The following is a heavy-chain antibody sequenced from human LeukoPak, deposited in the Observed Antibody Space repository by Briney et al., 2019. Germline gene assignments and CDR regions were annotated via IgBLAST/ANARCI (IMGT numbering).Heavy chain of an antibody. V-gene: IGHV4-39*01. CDR3: ARRAVVPAAKSVFDY. D-gene: IGHD2-2*01. J-gene: IGHJ4*02. CDR2: IYYSGST. Sequence: SETLSLTCTVSGGSITSNTNYWDWIRQPPGRGLEWIGSIYYSGSTYYSPSLKSRVTMSVDTSKNQFSLKLTSVNAADTAVYYCARRAVVPAAKSVFDYWGQGTPVTVSS. CDR1: GGSITSNTNY.